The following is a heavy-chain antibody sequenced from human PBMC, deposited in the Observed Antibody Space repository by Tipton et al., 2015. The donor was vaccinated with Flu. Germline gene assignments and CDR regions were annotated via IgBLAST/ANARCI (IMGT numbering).Heavy chain of an antibody. CDR2: IYYSGST. Sequence: TLSLTCTVSGGSISSYYWSWIRQPPGKGLEWIGYIYYSGSTNYNPSLKSRVTISVDTSKNQFSLKLSSVTAADTAVYYCARWAQGSIAAARYYYYYMDVWGKGTTVTVSS. V-gene: IGHV4-59*07. CDR3: ARWAQGSIAAARYYYYYMDV. CDR1: GGSISSYY. J-gene: IGHJ6*03. D-gene: IGHD6-13*01.